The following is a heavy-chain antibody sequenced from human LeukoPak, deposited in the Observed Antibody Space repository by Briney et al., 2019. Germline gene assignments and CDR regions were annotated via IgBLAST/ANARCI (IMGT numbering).Heavy chain of an antibody. CDR2: ISAYNGNT. V-gene: IGHV1-18*01. J-gene: IGHJ5*02. D-gene: IGHD6-19*01. Sequence: ASVKVSCKASGYTFTSYGISWVRQAPGQRLEWMGWISAYNGNTNYAQKLQGRVTMTTDTSTSTAYMELRSLRSDDTAVYYCARHHRDYSSGWSSWTWFDPWGQGTLVTVSS. CDR1: GYTFTSYG. CDR3: ARHHRDYSSGWSSWTWFDP.